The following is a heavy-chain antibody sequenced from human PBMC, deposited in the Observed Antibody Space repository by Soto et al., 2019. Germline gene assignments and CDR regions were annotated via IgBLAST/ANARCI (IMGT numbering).Heavy chain of an antibody. CDR2: IYPGDSDT. CDR3: ARHYTHYYDSSGYYGIDY. D-gene: IGHD3-22*01. V-gene: IGHV5-51*01. J-gene: IGHJ4*02. Sequence: PGESLKISCKGSGYSFTSYWIGWVRQMPGKGLEWMGIIYPGDSDTRYSPSFQGQVTISADKSISTAYLQWSSLKASDTAMYYCARHYTHYYDSSGYYGIDYWGQGTLVTVSS. CDR1: GYSFTSYW.